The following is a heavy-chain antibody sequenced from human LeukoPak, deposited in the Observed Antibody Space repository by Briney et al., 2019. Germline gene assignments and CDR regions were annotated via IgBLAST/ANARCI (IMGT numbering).Heavy chain of an antibody. D-gene: IGHD6-19*01. J-gene: IGHJ4*02. CDR3: ARSSMAVAGTLDY. CDR1: GFVSSNY. Sequence: PGGSLRLSCTASGFVSSNYMSWVRQTPGKGLEWVSVIYSGGITYYADSVKGRFTVSRDNSKNTVYLGMNSLRAEDTAVYYCARSSMAVAGTLDYWGQGTLVTVSS. CDR2: IYSGGIT. V-gene: IGHV3-66*01.